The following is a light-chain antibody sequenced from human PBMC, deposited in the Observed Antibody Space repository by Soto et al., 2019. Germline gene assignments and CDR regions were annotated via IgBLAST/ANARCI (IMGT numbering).Light chain of an antibody. Sequence: DVVLAPYPLALAVSLNGRATINCKSSQSVLHSSNNKNYLTWYQHKPGQPPKLLIYWASTRESGVPDRFSGSGSGTEFTLTISSLQPDDFATYYCQQYNSYPHTFARGTKVDIK. CDR1: QSVLHSSNNKNY. J-gene: IGKJ4*01. CDR2: WAS. CDR3: QQYNSYPHT. V-gene: IGKV4-1*01.